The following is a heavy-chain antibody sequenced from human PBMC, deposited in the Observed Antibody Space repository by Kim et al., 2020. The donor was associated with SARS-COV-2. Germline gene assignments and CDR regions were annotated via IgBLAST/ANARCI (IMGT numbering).Heavy chain of an antibody. J-gene: IGHJ4*02. CDR2: KTDGLTA. Sequence: KTDGLTADYAAPVKGRFTFSRDDSKNTMYLQMNSLKTEDTAVYYCTTAPDYWGQGTLVTVSS. V-gene: IGHV3-15*01. CDR3: TTAPDY.